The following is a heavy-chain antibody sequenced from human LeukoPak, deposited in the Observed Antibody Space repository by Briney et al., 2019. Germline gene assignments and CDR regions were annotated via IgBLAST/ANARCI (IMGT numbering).Heavy chain of an antibody. CDR2: IKQDGSEK. CDR1: GFTFSSYW. Sequence: GESLRLSCAASGFTFSSYWMSWVRQAPGKGLEWVASIKQDGSEKYYVDSVKGRFTISRDNAKNSLYLQMNSLRAEDTAVYYCARESQYCSGGSCYSGAFDIWGQGTMVTVSS. J-gene: IGHJ3*02. CDR3: ARESQYCSGGSCYSGAFDI. V-gene: IGHV3-7*01. D-gene: IGHD2-15*01.